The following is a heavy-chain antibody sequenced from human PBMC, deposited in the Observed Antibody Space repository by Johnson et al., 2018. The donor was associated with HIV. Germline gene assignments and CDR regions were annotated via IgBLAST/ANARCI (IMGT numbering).Heavy chain of an antibody. V-gene: IGHV3-30*18. J-gene: IGHJ3*02. CDR1: GFSFNNFG. CDR2: IWYDGSNK. CDR3: AKERGKRWLHPRDAFDI. Sequence: QVQLVESGGGVVQPGRSLRLSCAASGFSFNNFGFHWVRQAPGKGLEWVAVIWYDGSNKYYADSVKGRFTISRDNSKNALYLRMNSLRAEDMAVYYCAKERGKRWLHPRDAFDIWGQGTMVTVSS. D-gene: IGHD5-24*01.